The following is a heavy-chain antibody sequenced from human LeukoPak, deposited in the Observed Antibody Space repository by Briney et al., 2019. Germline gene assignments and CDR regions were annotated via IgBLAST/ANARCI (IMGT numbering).Heavy chain of an antibody. Sequence: SETLSLTCTVSGGSISSSSYYWGWIRQPPGKGLEWIGSIYYSGSTYYNPSLKSRVTISVDTSKNQFSLKLSSVTAADTAVYYCARGAGTGDTFDIWGQGTMITVSS. D-gene: IGHD6-19*01. CDR3: ARGAGTGDTFDI. CDR2: IYYSGST. J-gene: IGHJ3*02. CDR1: GGSISSSSYY. V-gene: IGHV4-39*01.